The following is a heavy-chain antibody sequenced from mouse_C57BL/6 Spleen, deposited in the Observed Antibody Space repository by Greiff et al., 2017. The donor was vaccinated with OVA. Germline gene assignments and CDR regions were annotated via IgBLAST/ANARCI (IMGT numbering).Heavy chain of an antibody. CDR3: ARHGGYSSFAY. CDR2: ISGGGGNT. CDR1: GFTFSSYT. Sequence: EVKLMESGGGLVKPGGSLKLSCAASGFTFSSYTMSWVRQTPGKRLEWVATISGGGGNTYYPDSVKGRFTISRDNAKNTLYLQMSSLRSEDTALYYCARHGGYSSFAYWGQGTLVTVSA. J-gene: IGHJ3*01. V-gene: IGHV5-9*01. D-gene: IGHD2-3*01.